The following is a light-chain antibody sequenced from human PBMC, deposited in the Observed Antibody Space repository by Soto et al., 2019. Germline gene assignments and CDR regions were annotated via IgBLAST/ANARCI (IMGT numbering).Light chain of an antibody. J-gene: IGLJ3*02. CDR1: SSNIGLNF. V-gene: IGLV1-47*01. CDR2: MNN. Sequence: QLVLTQPPSASGTPGQRVTISCSGSSSNIGLNFVYWYQQLPGTAPKLLIYMNNQRPSGVPDRFSGSKSGASASLAISGLRSEDEADYYCATWDDSLIGPVFGGGTKLTVL. CDR3: ATWDDSLIGPV.